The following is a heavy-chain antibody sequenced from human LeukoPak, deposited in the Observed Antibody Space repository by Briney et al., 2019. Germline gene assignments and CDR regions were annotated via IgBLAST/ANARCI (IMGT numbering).Heavy chain of an antibody. Sequence: SETLSLTCTVSGGSISSYYWSWIRQPAGKGLEWIGRIYTSGSTNYNPSLKSRVTMSVDTSKNQFSLKLSSVTAADTAVYYCASERAKGPIAAAGTGGSAFDIWGQGTMVTVSS. J-gene: IGHJ3*02. CDR2: IYTSGST. D-gene: IGHD6-13*01. CDR1: GGSISSYY. CDR3: ASERAKGPIAAAGTGGSAFDI. V-gene: IGHV4-4*07.